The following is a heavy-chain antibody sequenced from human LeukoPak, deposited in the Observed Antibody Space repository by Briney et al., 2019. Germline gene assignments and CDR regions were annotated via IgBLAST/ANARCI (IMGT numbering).Heavy chain of an antibody. Sequence: SETLSLTCSVSGGSISSLYWSWIRQPPGKGLEWIGYIYYTGSTNYNPSLKSRVTMFVDMSKNQFSLRLSSVTAADTAVYYCARHRAYSSSSPFDYWGQGTPVAVSS. CDR2: IYYTGST. D-gene: IGHD6-6*01. CDR3: ARHRAYSSSSPFDY. CDR1: GGSISSLY. J-gene: IGHJ4*02. V-gene: IGHV4-59*08.